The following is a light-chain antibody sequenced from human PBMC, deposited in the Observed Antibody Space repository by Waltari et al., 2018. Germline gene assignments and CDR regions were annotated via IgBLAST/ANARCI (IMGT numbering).Light chain of an antibody. CDR2: DAS. CDR1: QSVGNY. Sequence: EIVLTQSPGTLSLSPGERATLSCRASQSVGNYLAWYQQKSGQAPRLIIHDASKRASDTPARFSGSGSGTDFTLTIDYLDPEDFALYHCQQRSNWPITFGQGTRL. J-gene: IGKJ5*01. CDR3: QQRSNWPIT. V-gene: IGKV3-11*01.